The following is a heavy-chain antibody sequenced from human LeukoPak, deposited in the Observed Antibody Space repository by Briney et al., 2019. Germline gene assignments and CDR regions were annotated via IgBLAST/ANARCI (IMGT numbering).Heavy chain of an antibody. CDR2: INDNGGRT. CDR1: GFTFSRYA. CDR3: VKDVGGSYAFDY. D-gene: IGHD1-26*01. J-gene: IGHJ4*02. V-gene: IGHV3-64D*09. Sequence: GGSLRPSCSASGFTFSRYAMHWVRQAPGKGLEYASGINDNGGRTHYGDSVKGRFSISRDNSKNTLHLQMSTLRAEDTALYYCVKDVGGSYAFDYWGQGILVTVAS.